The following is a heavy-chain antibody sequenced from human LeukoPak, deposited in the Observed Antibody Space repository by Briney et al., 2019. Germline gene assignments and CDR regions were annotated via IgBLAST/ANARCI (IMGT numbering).Heavy chain of an antibody. Sequence: PSKTLSITCAVSGASISSGGYSWSWIRQPPGKVLEWIGYIYHSGNTYYNPSLNSRVSISVDRSKNQFSLKLSSVTAADTAVYFCARGDYGGTHFDYWGQGTLVTVSS. V-gene: IGHV4-30-2*01. CDR1: GASISSGGYS. CDR2: IYHSGNT. J-gene: IGHJ4*02. CDR3: ARGDYGGTHFDY. D-gene: IGHD4-23*01.